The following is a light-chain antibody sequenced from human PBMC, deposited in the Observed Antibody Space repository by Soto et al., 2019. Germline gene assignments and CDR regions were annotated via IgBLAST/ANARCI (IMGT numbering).Light chain of an antibody. V-gene: IGKV3-15*01. CDR3: QQYNNWPPMA. CDR2: GAS. Sequence: EIVMTQSPATLSVSPGERATLSCRASQSVSSYLAWDQQKPGQAPRLLIYGASTRATGIPARFSGSGSGTEFTLTISSLQSEDFAVYYCQQYNNWPPMAFGQGTKVEIK. CDR1: QSVSSY. J-gene: IGKJ1*01.